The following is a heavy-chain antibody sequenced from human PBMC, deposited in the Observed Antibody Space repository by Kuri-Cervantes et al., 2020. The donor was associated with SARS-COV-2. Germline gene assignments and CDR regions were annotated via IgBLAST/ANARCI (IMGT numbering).Heavy chain of an antibody. CDR3: VRDGDHWNFDY. CDR1: GFTFRCHW. D-gene: IGHD1-1*01. CDR2: INPDGSYT. Sequence: GGSLRLPCAASGFTFRCHWIHWVRQAPGKGLVWFSRINPDGSYTNNADSVKGRFTPSRDNAKNMLFLQMNSLRAEDTAVYYCVRDGDHWNFDYWGQGTLVTVSS. V-gene: IGHV3-74*01. J-gene: IGHJ4*02.